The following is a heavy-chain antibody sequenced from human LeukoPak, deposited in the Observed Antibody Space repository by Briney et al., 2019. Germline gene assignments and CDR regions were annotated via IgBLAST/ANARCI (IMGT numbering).Heavy chain of an antibody. Sequence: SETLSLTCTVSGGSISSSSYYWGWIRQPPWKGLEWIGSIYYSGSTYYNPSLKSRVSISVDTSKNQFSLKLSSVTAADTAVYYCASLLPSGYDYKGDYYFDYWGQGTLVTVSS. CDR1: GGSISSSSYY. D-gene: IGHD5-12*01. V-gene: IGHV4-39*07. CDR3: ASLLPSGYDYKGDYYFDY. CDR2: IYYSGST. J-gene: IGHJ4*02.